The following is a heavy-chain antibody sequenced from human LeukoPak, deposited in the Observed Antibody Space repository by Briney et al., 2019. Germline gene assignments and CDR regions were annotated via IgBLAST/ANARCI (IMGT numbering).Heavy chain of an antibody. CDR1: AFTFSDYF. Sequence: GGSLRLSCAASAFTFSDYFMSWIRQAPGKGLEWVSYISSRGSTTYYADSVKGRFTISRDNAKNSLYLQMNSLRAEDTALYYCAKGRVVGATIYFDYWGQGTLVTVSS. CDR2: ISSRGSTT. V-gene: IGHV3-11*01. D-gene: IGHD1-26*01. J-gene: IGHJ4*02. CDR3: AKGRVVGATIYFDY.